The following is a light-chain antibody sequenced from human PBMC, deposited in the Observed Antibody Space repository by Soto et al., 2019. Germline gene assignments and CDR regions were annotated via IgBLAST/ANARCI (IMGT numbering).Light chain of an antibody. CDR2: XVN. CDR1: NSDVGGYDF. Sequence: QSALTQPPSASGSPGQXXTISXTGTNSDVGGYDFVSWYQQHPGKAPKLMXXXVNKRPSGVPDRFSGSKSGNTASLTVSGLQAEDEASYYCSSFAGSNNVLFXGGTKLTVL. J-gene: IGLJ3*02. V-gene: IGLV2-8*01. CDR3: SSFAGSNNVL.